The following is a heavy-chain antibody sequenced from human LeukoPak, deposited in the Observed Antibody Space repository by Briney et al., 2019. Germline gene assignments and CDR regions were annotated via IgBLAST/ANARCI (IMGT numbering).Heavy chain of an antibody. CDR1: GYTFTNYD. D-gene: IGHD5-24*01. CDR2: MNPNSGNT. Sequence: ASVKVSCKASGYTFTNYDINWVRQATGQGLEWMGWMNPNSGNTGYAQKFQGRVTITRNTSISTAYMELSSLRSEDTAVYYCARGKRWLQLILDYWGQGTLVTVPS. V-gene: IGHV1-8*03. J-gene: IGHJ4*02. CDR3: ARGKRWLQLILDY.